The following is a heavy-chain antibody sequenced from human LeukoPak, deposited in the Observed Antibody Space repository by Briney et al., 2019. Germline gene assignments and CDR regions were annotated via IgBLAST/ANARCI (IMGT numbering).Heavy chain of an antibody. CDR3: AREGQQLKHFDY. J-gene: IGHJ4*02. D-gene: IGHD1-1*01. CDR2: INPRGDAT. V-gene: IGHV1-46*01. CDR1: GNTFIGYW. Sequence: GASVKVSCKASGNTFIGYWIHWVRQAPGQGLEWMGAINPRGDATIGAQKFQGRVTTTRDTSTSTVYIELSSLRSEDTAVHYCAREGQQLKHFDYWGQGTLVTVSS.